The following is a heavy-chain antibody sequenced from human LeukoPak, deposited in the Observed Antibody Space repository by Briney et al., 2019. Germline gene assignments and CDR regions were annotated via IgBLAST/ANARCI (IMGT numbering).Heavy chain of an antibody. CDR1: GFTFSSYA. D-gene: IGHD3-9*01. CDR2: ISGSGGST. J-gene: IGHJ4*02. CDR3: AKACQYDILTGYYF. V-gene: IGHV3-23*01. Sequence: PGGSLRLSCAASGFTFSSYAMSWVRQAPGKGLEWVSAISGSGGSTYYADSVKGRFTIPRDNSNNTLYLQMNSLRAEDTAVYYCAKACQYDILTGYYFWGQGTLVTVSS.